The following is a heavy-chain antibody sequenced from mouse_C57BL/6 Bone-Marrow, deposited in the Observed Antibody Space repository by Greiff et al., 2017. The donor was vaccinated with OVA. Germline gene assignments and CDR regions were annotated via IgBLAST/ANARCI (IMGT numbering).Heavy chain of an antibody. CDR2: INPSTGGT. V-gene: IGHV1-43*01. J-gene: IGHJ2*01. CDR3: ARSITTVVFDD. CDR1: GYSFTGYY. Sequence: EVQLQQSGPELVKPGASVKISCKASGYSFTGYYMHWVKQSSEKSLEWIGEINPSTGGTSYNQKFKGKATLTVDKSSSTAYMQLKSLTSEDSAVYYCARSITTVVFDDWGQGTTLTVSS. D-gene: IGHD1-1*01.